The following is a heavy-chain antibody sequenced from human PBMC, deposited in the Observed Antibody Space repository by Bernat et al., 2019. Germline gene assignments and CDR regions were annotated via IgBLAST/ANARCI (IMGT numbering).Heavy chain of an antibody. D-gene: IGHD2-15*01. CDR1: GFTFSSYG. V-gene: IGHV3-33*01. J-gene: IGHJ6*03. CDR2: IWYDGSNK. CDR3: ARTPRYCSGGSWYLDYYYYYMDV. Sequence: QVQLVESGGGVVQPGRSLRLSCAASGFTFSSYGMHWVRQAPGKGLEWVAVIWYDGSNKYYADSVKGRFTISRDNSKNTLYLQMNSLRAEDTAVYYCARTPRYCSGGSWYLDYYYYYMDVWGKGTTVTVSS.